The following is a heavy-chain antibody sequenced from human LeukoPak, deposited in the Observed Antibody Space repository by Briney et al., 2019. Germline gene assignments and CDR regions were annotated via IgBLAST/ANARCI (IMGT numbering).Heavy chain of an antibody. V-gene: IGHV3-21*01. CDR3: ARGADGVSSNSRGWFDP. D-gene: IGHD2-15*01. J-gene: IGHJ5*02. Sequence: GGSLRLSCAASGFTFSTYNMNWVRQAPGKGLEWVSSISSSSSYRYYADSVKGRFTISRDNAKNSLFLQMNSLGAEDTAVYSCARGADGVSSNSRGWFDPWGQEPWSPSPQ. CDR1: GFTFSTYN. CDR2: ISSSSSYR.